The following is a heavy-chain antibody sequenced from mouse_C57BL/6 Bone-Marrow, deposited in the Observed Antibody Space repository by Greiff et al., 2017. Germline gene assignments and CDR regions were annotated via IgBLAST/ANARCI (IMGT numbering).Heavy chain of an antibody. CDR3: TRRGSSYNY. Sequence: VHLVESGAELVRPGASVTLSCKASGYTFTDYEMHWVKQTPVHGLEWIGAIDPETGGTAYNQKFKGKAILTADKSSSTAYMELRSLTSEDSAVYYCTRRGSSYNYWGQGTTLTVSS. J-gene: IGHJ2*01. CDR2: IDPETGGT. D-gene: IGHD1-1*01. CDR1: GYTFTDYE. V-gene: IGHV1-15*01.